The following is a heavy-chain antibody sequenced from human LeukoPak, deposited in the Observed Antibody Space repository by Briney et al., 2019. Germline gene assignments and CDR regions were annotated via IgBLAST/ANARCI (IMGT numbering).Heavy chain of an antibody. CDR2: VRYDGSNK. J-gene: IGHJ4*02. CDR3: SRDSARRDGYNFDY. V-gene: IGHV3-30*02. D-gene: IGHD5-24*01. CDR1: GFTFSTYG. Sequence: GGSLRLSCAASGFTFSTYGMHWVRQAPGKGLEWVAVVRYDGSNKYYADFVKGRFTISRDNSKNTLYLQMNTLRAEDTALYYCSRDSARRDGYNFDYWGQGTLVTVSS.